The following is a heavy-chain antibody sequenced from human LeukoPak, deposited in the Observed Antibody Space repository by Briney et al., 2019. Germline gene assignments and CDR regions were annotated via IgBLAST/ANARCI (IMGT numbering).Heavy chain of an antibody. J-gene: IGHJ6*03. CDR3: AREDSGSYYNFYYFYMDV. CDR2: IHNSGST. D-gene: IGHD3-10*01. Sequence: SETLSLTCTVSGASISTGSSYWSWIRQPAGEGLEWIGRIHNSGSTNYNPSLNSRVTISVDTSKNQVSLKLTSVTAADTAVYYCAREDSGSYYNFYYFYMDVWGKGTTVTISS. V-gene: IGHV4-61*02. CDR1: GASISTGSSY.